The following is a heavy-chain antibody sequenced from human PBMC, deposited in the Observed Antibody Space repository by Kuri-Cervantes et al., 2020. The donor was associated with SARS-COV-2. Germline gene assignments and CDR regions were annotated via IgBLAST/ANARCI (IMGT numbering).Heavy chain of an antibody. D-gene: IGHD6-6*01. Sequence: GSLRLSCAASGFTFSSYWMSWVRQPPGKGLEWIGDINHSGSTNYNPSLKSRVTISLDTSTNQFSLKLSSVTAADTAVYYCARAVGSSSAGDYSMDVWGKGTTVTVSS. CDR2: INHSGST. CDR1: GFTFSSYW. V-gene: IGHV4-34*01. CDR3: ARAVGSSSAGDYSMDV. J-gene: IGHJ6*03.